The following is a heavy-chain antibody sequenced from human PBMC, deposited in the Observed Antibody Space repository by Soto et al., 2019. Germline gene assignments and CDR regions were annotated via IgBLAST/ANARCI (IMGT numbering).Heavy chain of an antibody. D-gene: IGHD2-15*01. J-gene: IGHJ3*02. V-gene: IGHV5-51*01. CDR2: IYPGDSDT. CDR3: ARVTHEGYCSGGSCWYAFDI. CDR1: GYSFTSYL. Sequence: GESLKISCQASGYSFTSYLIGWVRQLPGKGLEWMGIIYPGDSDTRYSPSFQGQVSISVDKSISTAYLQWSSLKASDTAMYHCARVTHEGYCSGGSCWYAFDIWGQGTMVTVSS.